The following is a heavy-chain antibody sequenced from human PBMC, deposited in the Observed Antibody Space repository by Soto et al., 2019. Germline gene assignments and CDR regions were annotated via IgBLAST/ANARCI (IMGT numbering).Heavy chain of an antibody. CDR3: AREDSIIIPAVSDF. D-gene: IGHD2-2*01. CDR2: ISKSDYT. Sequence: GGSLRLSCTVSGFAFNNYGINWVRQAPGKGLEWVSSISKSDYTYYSDSVKGRFAISRDNAKSSVSLQMNTLGVEDTAVYYCAREDSIIIPAVSDFWGQGTLVTVSS. J-gene: IGHJ4*02. V-gene: IGHV3-21*01. CDR1: GFAFNNYG.